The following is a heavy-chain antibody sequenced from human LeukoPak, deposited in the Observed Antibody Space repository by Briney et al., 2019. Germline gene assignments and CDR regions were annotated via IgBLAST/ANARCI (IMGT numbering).Heavy chain of an antibody. Sequence: GGTLRLSCAASGFTFSNFGMSWVRQAPGKGLEWVSRIDHNGINTYYADSVKGRFTISRDNAKNSLYLQMNSLRAEDTAVYYCAELGITMIGGVWGKGTTVTISS. CDR1: GFTFSNFG. CDR3: AELGITMIGGV. D-gene: IGHD3-10*02. J-gene: IGHJ6*04. CDR2: IDHNGINT. V-gene: IGHV3-23*01.